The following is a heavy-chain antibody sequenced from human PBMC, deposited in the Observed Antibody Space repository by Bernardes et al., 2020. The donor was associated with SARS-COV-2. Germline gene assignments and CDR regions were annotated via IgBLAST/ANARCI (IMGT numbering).Heavy chain of an antibody. Sequence: GGSLRLSCAASGFTFSSYSMNWVRQAPGKGLEWVSSISSSSSYIYYADSVKGRFTISRDNAKNSLYLQMNSLRAEDTAVYYCARDGTYSSGWYERWFDPWGQGTLVTVSS. J-gene: IGHJ5*02. CDR3: ARDGTYSSGWYERWFDP. CDR1: GFTFSSYS. D-gene: IGHD6-19*01. CDR2: ISSSSSYI. V-gene: IGHV3-21*01.